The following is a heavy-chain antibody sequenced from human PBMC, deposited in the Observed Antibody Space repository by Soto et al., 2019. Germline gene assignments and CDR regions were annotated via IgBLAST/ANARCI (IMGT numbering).Heavy chain of an antibody. D-gene: IGHD3-3*01. CDR3: ARHGSLRSGYYKNWFDP. CDR2: IDYSGST. J-gene: IGHJ5*02. CDR1: GGSIRTRNSY. V-gene: IGHV4-61*05. Sequence: SETLSLTCTVSGGSIRTRNSYWGRSRQPPGEGLEWIAYIDYSGSTNYNPSLKSRVTISVDTSKNQFSLKLSSVTAADTAVYYCARHGSLRSGYYKNWFDPWGQGTLVTVSS.